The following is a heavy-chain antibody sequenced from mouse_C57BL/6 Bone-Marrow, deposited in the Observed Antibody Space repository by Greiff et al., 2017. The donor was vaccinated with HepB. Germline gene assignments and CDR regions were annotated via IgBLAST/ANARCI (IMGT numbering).Heavy chain of an antibody. D-gene: IGHD4-1*01. Sequence: QVQLQQSGAELVKPGASVKISCTASGYAFSSYWMNWVKQRPGKGLEWIGQIYPGGGDTNYNGKFKGKATLTADKSSSTAYMQLSSLTSEDSAVYFCARGGTGFYAMDYWGQGTSVTVSS. CDR1: GYAFSSYW. J-gene: IGHJ4*01. V-gene: IGHV1-80*01. CDR2: IYPGGGDT. CDR3: ARGGTGFYAMDY.